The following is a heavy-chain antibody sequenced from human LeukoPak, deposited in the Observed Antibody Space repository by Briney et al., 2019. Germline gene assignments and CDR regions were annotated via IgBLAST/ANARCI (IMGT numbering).Heavy chain of an antibody. Sequence: ASVKVSCKASGYTFTGYYMHWVRQAPGQGLEWMGWINPNSGGTNYAQKFQGRVTMTRVTSISTAYMELSRLRSDDTAVYYCARDRIVGATTIDYWGQGTLVTVSS. CDR1: GYTFTGYY. CDR2: INPNSGGT. D-gene: IGHD1-26*01. V-gene: IGHV1-2*02. CDR3: ARDRIVGATTIDY. J-gene: IGHJ4*02.